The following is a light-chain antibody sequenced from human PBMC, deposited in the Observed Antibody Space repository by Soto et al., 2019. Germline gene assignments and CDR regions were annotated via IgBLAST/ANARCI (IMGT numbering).Light chain of an antibody. Sequence: QSVLTQPASLSGSPGQSITISCTGTSSDVGGYNYVSWYQQHPGKATKLIIYDVINPPSGISHRFSGSKSGNTASLTISGLQADDEADYYCSSYTGSITLVFGGGTKLTVL. CDR1: SSDVGGYNY. J-gene: IGLJ2*01. CDR3: SSYTGSITLV. V-gene: IGLV2-14*03. CDR2: DVI.